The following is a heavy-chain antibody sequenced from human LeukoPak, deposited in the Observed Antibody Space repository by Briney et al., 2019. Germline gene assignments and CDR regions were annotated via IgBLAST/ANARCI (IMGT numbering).Heavy chain of an antibody. CDR1: GYPFISTG. Sequence: PGASVKVSCRASGYPFISTGINWLRQAPGHGLEWMGWISPYNGDTNFAQHFQNRLSLTTDTSSRTSFMELRSLTYEDTATYYCARDHGGFWSGSAGFWGQGTLLTVSS. CDR3: ARDHGGFWSGSAGF. CDR2: ISPYNGDT. V-gene: IGHV1-18*01. D-gene: IGHD3-3*01. J-gene: IGHJ4*02.